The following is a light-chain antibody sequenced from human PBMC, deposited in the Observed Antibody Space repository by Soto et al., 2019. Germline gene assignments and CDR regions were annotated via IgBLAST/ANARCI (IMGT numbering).Light chain of an antibody. J-gene: IGKJ1*01. CDR2: AAS. CDR3: QQYDDYPWT. Sequence: DIQLTQSPSFLSASVGDRVTITCRASQGISNYLAWYQQKPGKVPKLLIYAASTLQSGVPSRFSGTGSGIEFTLTISSLQPDDFATYYCQQYDDYPWTFGQGTKVDI. V-gene: IGKV1-27*01. CDR1: QGISNY.